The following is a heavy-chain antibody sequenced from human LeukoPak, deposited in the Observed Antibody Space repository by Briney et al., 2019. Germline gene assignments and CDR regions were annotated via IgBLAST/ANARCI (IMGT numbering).Heavy chain of an antibody. V-gene: IGHV4-34*01. CDR3: ARYGKGRWLTSTRPFWYFDL. J-gene: IGHJ2*01. CDR1: GGSFSAYY. CDR2: INHSGST. Sequence: SETLSLTCPVYGGSFSAYYWSWIRQPPGKGLEWIGEINHSGSTNYNPSLKSRVTISVDTSKNQFSLKLSSVTAADTAVYYCARYGKGRWLTSTRPFWYFDLWGRGTLVTVSS. D-gene: IGHD5-24*01.